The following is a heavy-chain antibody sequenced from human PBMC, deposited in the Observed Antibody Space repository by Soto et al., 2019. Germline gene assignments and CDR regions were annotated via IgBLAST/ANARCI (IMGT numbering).Heavy chain of an antibody. CDR2: ISRSGDVI. Sequence: EVQLVESGGDFVQPGGSLRLSCAGSGFTFSSYEMNWVRQAPGKGLEWVSYISRSGDVIYYADSVKGRFTVSRDNAKNSLYLQMNSLRADDTAVYYCALAVEGGCCSSWFDPWGQGTLVTVSS. CDR1: GFTFSSYE. CDR3: ALAVEGGCCSSWFDP. V-gene: IGHV3-48*03. D-gene: IGHD2-15*01. J-gene: IGHJ5*02.